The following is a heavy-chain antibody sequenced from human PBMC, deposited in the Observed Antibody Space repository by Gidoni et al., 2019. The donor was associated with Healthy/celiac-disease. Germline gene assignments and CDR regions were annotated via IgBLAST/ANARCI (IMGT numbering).Heavy chain of an antibody. CDR1: GFTFDDYA. J-gene: IGHJ4*02. CDR2: ISWNSGSI. V-gene: IGHV3-9*01. D-gene: IGHD6-13*01. Sequence: EVQLVVSGGGLVQPGRSLRLSCAASGFTFDDYAMHWVRQAPGKGLEWVSGISWNSGSIGYADSVKGRFTISRDNAKNSLYLQMNSLRAEDTALYYCAKDRGMYSSSWYFDYWGQGTLVTVSS. CDR3: AKDRGMYSSSWYFDY.